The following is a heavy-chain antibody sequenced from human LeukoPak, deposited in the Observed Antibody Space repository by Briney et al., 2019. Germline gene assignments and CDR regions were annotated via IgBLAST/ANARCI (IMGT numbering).Heavy chain of an antibody. CDR1: GGSISSGSYY. J-gene: IGHJ4*02. CDR3: AREAVIAAEGLDY. CDR2: IYTSGST. V-gene: IGHV4-61*02. Sequence: KPSETLSLTCTVSGGSISSGSYYWSWIRQPAGKGLEWIGRIYTSGSTNYNPSLKSRVTISVDTSKNQFSLKLSSVTAADTAVYYCAREAVIAAEGLDYWGQGTLVTVSS. D-gene: IGHD6-13*01.